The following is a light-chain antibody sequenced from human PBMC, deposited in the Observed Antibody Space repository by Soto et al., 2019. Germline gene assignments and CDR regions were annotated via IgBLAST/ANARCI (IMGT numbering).Light chain of an antibody. J-gene: IGLJ2*01. CDR2: DVT. CDR1: SSDVGGYNS. Sequence: QSALTQPASVSGSPGQSITISCTGTSSDVGGYNSVSWYQHYPGKAPKLMIYDVTNRPSGVSYRFSGSKSGNTASLTVSGLQSEDEATYYCSSYSSTNSVVFGGGTKVTVL. V-gene: IGLV2-14*03. CDR3: SSYSSTNSVV.